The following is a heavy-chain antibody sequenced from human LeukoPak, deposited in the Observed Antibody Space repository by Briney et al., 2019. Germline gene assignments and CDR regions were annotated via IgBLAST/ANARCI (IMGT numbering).Heavy chain of an antibody. Sequence: GGSLRLSCAASGFTVSSNYMSWVRQAPGKGLEWVSVIYSGGSTYCADSVKGRFTISRDNSKNTLYLQMNSLRAEDTAVYYCAKLIYYGDYHADIWGQGTMVTVSS. V-gene: IGHV3-53*01. D-gene: IGHD4-17*01. CDR1: GFTVSSNY. J-gene: IGHJ3*02. CDR3: AKLIYYGDYHADI. CDR2: IYSGGST.